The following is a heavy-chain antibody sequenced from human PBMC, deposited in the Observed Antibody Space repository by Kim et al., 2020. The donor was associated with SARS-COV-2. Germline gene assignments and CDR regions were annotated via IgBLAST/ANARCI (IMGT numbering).Heavy chain of an antibody. CDR3: ARDRYFDWLLYPFDY. D-gene: IGHD3-9*01. Sequence: QKFQGRVTMTRDTSISTAYMELSRLRSDDTAVYYCARDRYFDWLLYPFDYWGQGTLVTVSS. V-gene: IGHV1-2*02. J-gene: IGHJ4*02.